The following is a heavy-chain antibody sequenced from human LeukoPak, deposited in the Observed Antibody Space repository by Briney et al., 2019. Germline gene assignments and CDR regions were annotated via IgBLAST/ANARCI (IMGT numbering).Heavy chain of an antibody. CDR3: ARDLGTYSSPDSILH. CDR1: GFTFSSYS. D-gene: IGHD6-13*01. CDR2: ISSSSSYI. V-gene: IGHV3-21*01. J-gene: IGHJ4*02. Sequence: GGSLRLSCAASGFTFSSYSMSWVRQAPGKGLEWVSSISSSSSYIYYADSVKGRFTISRDNAKNSLYLQMNSLRAEDTAVYYCARDLGTYSSPDSILHWGQGTLVTVSS.